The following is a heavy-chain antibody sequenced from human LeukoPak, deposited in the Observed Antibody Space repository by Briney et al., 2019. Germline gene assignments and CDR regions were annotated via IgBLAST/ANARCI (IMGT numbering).Heavy chain of an antibody. D-gene: IGHD4-11*01. Sequence: ASVNVSCTASGGTFSIYAISWVRQAPGQGLEWMGGIIPIFGTANYAQKFQGRVTITADESTSTAYMELSSLRSEDTAVYYCARDLQYRYYYYGMDVWGQGTTVTVSS. CDR1: GGTFSIYA. V-gene: IGHV1-69*13. J-gene: IGHJ6*02. CDR2: IIPIFGTA. CDR3: ARDLQYRYYYYGMDV.